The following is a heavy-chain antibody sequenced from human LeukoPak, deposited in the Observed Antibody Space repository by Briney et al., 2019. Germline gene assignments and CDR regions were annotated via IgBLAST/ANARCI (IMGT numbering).Heavy chain of an antibody. CDR2: IYYSGST. CDR1: GGSISSYY. V-gene: IGHV4-59*01. J-gene: IGHJ5*02. D-gene: IGHD3-10*01. CDR3: ARAAMVRGVTGWFDP. Sequence: PSETLSLTCTVSGGSISSYYWSWIRQPPGKGLEWIGYIYYSGSTNYNPSLKSRVTISVDTSKNQFSLKLSSVTAADTAVYYRARAAMVRGVTGWFDPWGQGTLVTVSS.